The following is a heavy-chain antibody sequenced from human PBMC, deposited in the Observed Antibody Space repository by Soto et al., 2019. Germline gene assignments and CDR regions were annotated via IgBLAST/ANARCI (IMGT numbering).Heavy chain of an antibody. CDR3: ARGRDGYNYEGLH. CDR1: GFTFSSYS. V-gene: IGHV3-48*02. D-gene: IGHD5-12*01. Sequence: GGSLRLSCAASGFTFSSYSMNWVRQAPGKGLEWVSYISSSSSTIYYADSVKGRFTISRDNAKNSLYLQMNRLRDEDTAVYYCARGRDGYNYEGLHWGQGTLVTVSS. J-gene: IGHJ4*02. CDR2: ISSSSSTI.